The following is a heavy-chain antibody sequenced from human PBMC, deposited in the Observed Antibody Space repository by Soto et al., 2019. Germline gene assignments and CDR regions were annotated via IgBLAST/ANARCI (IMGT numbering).Heavy chain of an antibody. V-gene: IGHV3-74*01. CDR2: INSDGSRT. CDR3: ARYRTPVAGSPPDAFDI. D-gene: IGHD6-19*01. Sequence: EVQLVESGGGLVQPGGSLRLSCAASGFTFSSYWMHWVRQAPGKGLVWVSRINSDGSRTSYADSVKGRFTISRANAKNTLYLQMNSLRADDTAVYYCARYRTPVAGSPPDAFDIWGQGTMVTVSS. CDR1: GFTFSSYW. J-gene: IGHJ3*02.